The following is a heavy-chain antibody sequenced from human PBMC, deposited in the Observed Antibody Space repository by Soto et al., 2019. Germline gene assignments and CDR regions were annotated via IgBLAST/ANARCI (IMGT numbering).Heavy chain of an antibody. V-gene: IGHV1-69*13. CDR3: ARHGMSMAAGEDYYYCYGRDV. J-gene: IGHJ6*02. D-gene: IGHD6-6*01. CDR2: IIPIFGTA. Sequence: SVKVSCKASGGTFSSYAISWVRQAPGQGLEWMGGIIPIFGTANYAQKFQGRVTITADESTSTAYMELSSLRSEDTAVYYCARHGMSMAAGEDYYYCYGRDVWGQGTTVTVSS. CDR1: GGTFSSYA.